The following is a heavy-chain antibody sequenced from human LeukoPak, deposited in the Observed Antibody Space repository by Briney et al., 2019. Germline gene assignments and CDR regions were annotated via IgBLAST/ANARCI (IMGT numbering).Heavy chain of an antibody. V-gene: IGHV1-8*03. CDR1: GYTFTGYY. CDR3: ARGPHIAAAGTRYNWFDP. J-gene: IGHJ5*02. D-gene: IGHD6-13*01. Sequence: ASVKVSCKASGYTFTGYYMHWVRQAPGQGLEWMGWINPNSGNTGYAQKFQGRVTITRNTSISTAYMELSSLRSEDTAVYYCARGPHIAAAGTRYNWFDPWGQGTLVTVSS. CDR2: INPNSGNT.